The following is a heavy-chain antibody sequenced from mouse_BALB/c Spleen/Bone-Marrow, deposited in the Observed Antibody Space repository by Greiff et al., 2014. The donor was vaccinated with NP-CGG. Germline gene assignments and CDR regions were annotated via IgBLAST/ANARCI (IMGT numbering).Heavy chain of an antibody. CDR3: AAYYRYLAWFAY. J-gene: IGHJ3*01. D-gene: IGHD2-14*01. V-gene: IGHV14-3*02. Sequence: EVQLQQSGAELVKPGASVKLSCTASGFNIKDTYMHWVKRRPEQGLEWIGRIDPANGNTKYDPKFQGKATITADTSSNTAYLQLSSLTSEDTAVYYCAAYYRYLAWFAYWGQGTLVTVSA. CDR1: GFNIKDTY. CDR2: IDPANGNT.